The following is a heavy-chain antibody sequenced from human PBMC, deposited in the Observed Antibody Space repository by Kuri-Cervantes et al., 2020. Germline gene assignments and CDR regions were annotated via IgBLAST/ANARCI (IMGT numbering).Heavy chain of an antibody. CDR2: ISSSGSTI. CDR3: AREVFTMVRGVTE. Sequence: GGSLRLSCAASGFTFSDYYMSWIRRAPGKGLEWVSYISSSGSTIYYADSVKGRFTISRDNAKNSLYLQMSSLRAEDTAVYYCAREVFTMVRGVTEWGQGTLVTVSS. D-gene: IGHD3-10*01. CDR1: GFTFSDYY. V-gene: IGHV3-11*01. J-gene: IGHJ4*02.